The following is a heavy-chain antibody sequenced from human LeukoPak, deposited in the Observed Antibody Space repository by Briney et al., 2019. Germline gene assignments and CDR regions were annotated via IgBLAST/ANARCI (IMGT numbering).Heavy chain of an antibody. CDR3: AKWTYNYGSGSFGY. CDR2: IRFDGSNK. J-gene: IGHJ4*02. D-gene: IGHD3-10*01. V-gene: IGHV3-30*02. Sequence: PGGSLILSCAASGFTFSSYGMHWVRQAPGKGLEWVAFIRFDGSNKYYVDFVKGRFTISRDNFKNTLYLQMNSLRIEDTAVYYCAKWTYNYGSGSFGYWGQGTLVTVSS. CDR1: GFTFSSYG.